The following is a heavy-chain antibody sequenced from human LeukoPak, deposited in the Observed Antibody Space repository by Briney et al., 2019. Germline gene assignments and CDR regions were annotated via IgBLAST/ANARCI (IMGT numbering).Heavy chain of an antibody. CDR1: GGTFISYA. D-gene: IGHD3-22*01. CDR2: IIPIFGTA. CDR3: ASPYYYDSSGYQRAHWYFDL. J-gene: IGHJ2*01. Sequence: PVKVSCKASGGTFISYAISWVRQAPGQGGEWMGGIIPIFGTANYAQKFHGRVTITTDESTSTAYMELSSLRSEDTAVYYCASPYYYDSSGYQRAHWYFDLWGRGTLVTVSS. V-gene: IGHV1-69*05.